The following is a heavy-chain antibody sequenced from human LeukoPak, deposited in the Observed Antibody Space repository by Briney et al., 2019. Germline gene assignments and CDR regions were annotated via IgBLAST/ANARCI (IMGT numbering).Heavy chain of an antibody. CDR3: AKEAGRDDFWDYFDC. CDR1: GFTFDDYA. CDR2: ITWNSGSR. D-gene: IGHD5-24*01. J-gene: IGHJ4*02. Sequence: GRSLRLSCAASGFTFDDYAMHWVRQVPGKGLEWVSGITWNSGSRDYADSVKGRFTISRDNAKNSLYLQMNSLSPEDTALYYCAKEAGRDDFWDYFDCWGQGTLVTVSS. V-gene: IGHV3-9*01.